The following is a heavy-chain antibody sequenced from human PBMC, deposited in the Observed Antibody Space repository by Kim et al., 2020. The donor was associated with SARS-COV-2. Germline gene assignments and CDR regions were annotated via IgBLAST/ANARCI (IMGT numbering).Heavy chain of an antibody. J-gene: IGHJ5*02. D-gene: IGHD1-26*01. CDR3: AREGWSQPNWFDP. Sequence: YNPSLKSRVTISVDTSKNQFSLKLSSVTAADTAVYYCAREGWSQPNWFDPWGQGTLVTVSS. V-gene: IGHV4-59*01.